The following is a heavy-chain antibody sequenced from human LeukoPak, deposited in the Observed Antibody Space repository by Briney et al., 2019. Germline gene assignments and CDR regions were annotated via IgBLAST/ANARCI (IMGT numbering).Heavy chain of an antibody. J-gene: IGHJ4*02. D-gene: IGHD6-6*01. CDR2: INPHSGGT. V-gene: IGHV1-2*02. CDR1: GYTFTDYY. Sequence: ASVKVSCKASGYTFTDYYMHWVRQAPGQGLEWMGWINPHSGGTNYAQKFQGRVTMTRDTSISTVYMEVSRLRSDDTAVYYCARDSSYSSSLYYFQFWGQGTLVTVSS. CDR3: ARDSSYSSSLYYFQF.